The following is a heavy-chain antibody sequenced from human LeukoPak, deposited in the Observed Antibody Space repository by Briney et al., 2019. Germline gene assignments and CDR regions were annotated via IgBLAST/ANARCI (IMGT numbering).Heavy chain of an antibody. V-gene: IGHV4-34*01. CDR2: INHSGST. D-gene: IGHD2-8*01. J-gene: IGHJ1*01. CDR3: ARGLAVYAIDEYFQH. CDR1: GGSFSGYY. Sequence: SETLSLTCAVYGGSFSGYYWSWIRQPPGKGLEWIGEINHSGSTSYNPSLKSRVTISVDTSKNQFSLKLSSVTAADTAVYYCARGLAVYAIDEYFQHWGQGTLVTVSS.